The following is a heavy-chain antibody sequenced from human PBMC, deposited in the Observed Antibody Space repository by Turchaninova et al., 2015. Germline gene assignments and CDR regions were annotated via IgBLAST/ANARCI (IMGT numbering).Heavy chain of an antibody. J-gene: IGHJ6*02. CDR1: GFTFGDYA. Sequence: ESGGGLVQPGRSLGLSCVGSGFTFGDYAMSWVRQAPGKGLEWLGFIRSKSQGGATDYAASVKDRFFISREDSRSIVYLQMNNLKTEDTAVYYCARDLAEVSGDNFLYFGMDVWGQGTTVAVSS. CDR2: IRSKSQGGAT. CDR3: ARDLAEVSGDNFLYFGMDV. V-gene: IGHV3-49*04. D-gene: IGHD4-17*01.